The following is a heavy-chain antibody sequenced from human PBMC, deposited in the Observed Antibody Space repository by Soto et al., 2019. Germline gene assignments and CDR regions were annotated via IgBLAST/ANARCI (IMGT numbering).Heavy chain of an antibody. CDR2: INAGNGNT. J-gene: IGHJ5*02. CDR1: GYTFTSYA. D-gene: IGHD6-19*01. Sequence: GALAKVSCKASGYTFTSYAMHWVRQAPGQRLEWMGWINAGNGNTKYSQKFQGRVTITRDTSASTAYMELSSLRSEDTAVYYCARGGGWYVWFDPWGQGTLVTVSS. CDR3: ARGGGWYVWFDP. V-gene: IGHV1-3*01.